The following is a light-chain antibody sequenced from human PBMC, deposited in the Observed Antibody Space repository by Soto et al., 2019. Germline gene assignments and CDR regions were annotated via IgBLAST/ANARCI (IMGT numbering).Light chain of an antibody. CDR1: ASNIGSNS. CDR3: GTWDNNLSAGV. Sequence: VLTQPPSVSAAPGQKVTISCSGSASNIGSNSLSWYQQFPGSSPKLLIYDNNKRPSGIPDRFSGSKSDTSATLAITGLQTGDEADYYCGTWDNNLSAGVLGAGTKVTVL. CDR2: DNN. V-gene: IGLV1-51*01. J-gene: IGLJ1*01.